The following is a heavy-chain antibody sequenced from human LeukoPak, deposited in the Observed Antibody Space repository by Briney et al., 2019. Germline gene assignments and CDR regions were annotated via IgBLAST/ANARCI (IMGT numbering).Heavy chain of an antibody. CDR3: ARGDWNFFDY. CDR2: IYYSGST. Sequence: TSETLSLTCTVSGGFISSYYWSWIRQPPGKGLEWIGYIYYSGSTNCNPPLKSRVTRSVDTSKALFSLKLSSVTAADTAVYCCARGDWNFFDYWGQGTLVTVSS. V-gene: IGHV4-59*13. D-gene: IGHD1-7*01. CDR1: GGFISSYY. J-gene: IGHJ4*02.